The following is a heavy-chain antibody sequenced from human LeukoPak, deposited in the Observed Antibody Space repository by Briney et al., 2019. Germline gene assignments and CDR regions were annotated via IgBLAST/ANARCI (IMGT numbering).Heavy chain of an antibody. V-gene: IGHV1-8*01. CDR3: VAGLASYYYYYGMDV. Sequence: ASVKVSCKASGYTFTSYDINWVRQATGQGLEWMGWMNPNSGNTGYAQKFQGRVTMTRNTSISTAYMELSSLRSEDTAVHYCVAGLASYYYYYGMDVWGQGTTVTVSS. CDR2: MNPNSGNT. D-gene: IGHD3/OR15-3a*01. CDR1: GYTFTSYD. J-gene: IGHJ6*02.